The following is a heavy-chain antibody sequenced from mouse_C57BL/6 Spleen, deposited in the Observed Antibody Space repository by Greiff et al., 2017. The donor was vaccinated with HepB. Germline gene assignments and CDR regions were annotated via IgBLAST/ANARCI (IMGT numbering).Heavy chain of an antibody. CDR1: GFSLTSYG. D-gene: IGHD1-1*01. CDR3: AKNDYYGSSLPYAMDY. Sequence: QVQLKESGPGLVQPSQSLSITCTVSGFSLTSYGVHWVRQPPGKGLEWLGVIWSGGSTDYNAAFISRLSISKDNSKSQVFFKMNSLQADDTAIYYCAKNDYYGSSLPYAMDYWGQGTSVTVSS. J-gene: IGHJ4*01. V-gene: IGHV2-4*01. CDR2: IWSGGST.